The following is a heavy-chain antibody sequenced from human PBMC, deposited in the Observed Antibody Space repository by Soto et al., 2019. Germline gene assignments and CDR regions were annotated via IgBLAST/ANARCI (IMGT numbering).Heavy chain of an antibody. D-gene: IGHD3-3*01. J-gene: IGHJ6*02. CDR3: AKGVLRFVYRCAMDV. CDR1: RFTFSSYG. Sequence: QVQLVESGGGVVQPGRSLKLSCAASRFTFSSYGMHWVRQAPGKGLEWVAVISYDGSNKYYADSVKGRFTISRDNSKNTLFLQMNRLKPEDTALYFCAKGVLRFVYRCAMDVWGQGTTVTVSS. V-gene: IGHV3-30*18. CDR2: ISYDGSNK.